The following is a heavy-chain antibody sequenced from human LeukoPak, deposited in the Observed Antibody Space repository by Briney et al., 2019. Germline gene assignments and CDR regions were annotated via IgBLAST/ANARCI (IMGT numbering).Heavy chain of an antibody. D-gene: IGHD3-3*01. CDR3: ARELDFWSGYYRNSRYHFDY. J-gene: IGHJ4*02. Sequence: PSETLSLTCAVYGGSFSGYYWSWIRQPPGKGLEWIGEINHSGSTNYNPSLKSRVTISVDTSKNQFSLKLSSVTAADTAVYYCARELDFWSGYYRNSRYHFDYWGQGTLVTVSS. V-gene: IGHV4-34*01. CDR1: GGSFSGYY. CDR2: INHSGST.